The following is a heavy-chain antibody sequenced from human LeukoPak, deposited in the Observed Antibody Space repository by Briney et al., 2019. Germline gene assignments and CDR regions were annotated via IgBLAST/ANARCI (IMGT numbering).Heavy chain of an antibody. CDR2: INPKGGGI. Sequence: ASVKVSCKASGYSFTDYYIHWARQPPAQGLEWMGWINPKGGGINYAPEFQGKVTMTRDTSITTDYMELSSLRSDDTAMYYCARDTCDGGDCFNWFDPWGQGTLVTVSS. CDR1: GYSFTDYY. J-gene: IGHJ5*02. V-gene: IGHV1-2*02. CDR3: ARDTCDGGDCFNWFDP. D-gene: IGHD2-21*02.